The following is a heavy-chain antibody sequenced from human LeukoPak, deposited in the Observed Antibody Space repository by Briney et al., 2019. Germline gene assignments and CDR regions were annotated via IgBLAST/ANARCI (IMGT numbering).Heavy chain of an antibody. V-gene: IGHV3-66*01. J-gene: IGHJ4*02. Sequence: GGSLRLSCAASGFSVSGNYMSWVRQTPGKGLEWVSVIYSGDSSYYTDSVKGRFTISRDNSNNTLCPQMNSLRAEDTAVYYCVITVAGIDYWGQGTLVTVSS. CDR1: GFSVSGNY. CDR2: IYSGDSS. CDR3: VITVAGIDY. D-gene: IGHD6-19*01.